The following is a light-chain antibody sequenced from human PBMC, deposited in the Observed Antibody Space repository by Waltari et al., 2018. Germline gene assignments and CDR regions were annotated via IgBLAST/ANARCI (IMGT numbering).Light chain of an antibody. CDR3: QQFKSYPRT. Sequence: AIQLTQSPSSLSASVGDRVTITFRASQVINSDLAWYQQKPGKPPKLLICEASSLESGVPSRFSGSGSGTDFTLTISSLQPEDFATYYCQQFKSYPRTFGQGTRLE. CDR2: EAS. J-gene: IGKJ5*01. CDR1: QVINSD. V-gene: IGKV1-13*02.